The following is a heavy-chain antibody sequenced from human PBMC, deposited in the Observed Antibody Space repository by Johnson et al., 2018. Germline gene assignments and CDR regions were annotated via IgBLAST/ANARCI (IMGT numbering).Heavy chain of an antibody. CDR2: IYSGGSP. CDR1: GFTVSSNY. Sequence: VQLVQSGGGLVQXGGSLRLSCAASGFTVSSNYMSWVRQAPGKGLEWVSVIYSGGSPSYADSVKGRFPISRDNSKNPLYLQVNSLRTEDTAVYYCARTVLFESGGYGELLNPWGQGTLVIVSS. J-gene: IGHJ3*01. D-gene: IGHD3-22*01. V-gene: IGHV3-66*01. CDR3: ARTVLFESGGYGELLNP.